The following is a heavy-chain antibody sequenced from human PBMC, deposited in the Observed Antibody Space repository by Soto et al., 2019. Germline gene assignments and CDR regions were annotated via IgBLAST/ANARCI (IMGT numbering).Heavy chain of an antibody. J-gene: IGHJ6*02. CDR3: ATRTEDYYYYGLDV. CDR2: IYPSDSDS. V-gene: IGHV5-51*01. CDR1: GYSFTSYW. Sequence: GESLKISCKGSGYSFTSYWIGWVRQMPGKGLEWMGIIYPSDSDSRYSPAFQGQVTISADKSISTAYLQWSSLKASDTAMYFCATRTEDYYYYGLDVWGQGTTVTVSS.